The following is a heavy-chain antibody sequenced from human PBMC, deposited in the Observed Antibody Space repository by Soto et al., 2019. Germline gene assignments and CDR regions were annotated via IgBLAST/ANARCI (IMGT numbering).Heavy chain of an antibody. CDR3: AIYHLELFRFDY. J-gene: IGHJ4*02. Sequence: PGGSLRLSCAASGLAFSTHWMTWVRQAPGKGLEWVANINQDGTEKYYVDSVKGRFTISRDNAKNSLYLQMNSLTADDTAMYFCAIYHLELFRFDYWGQGTLVTVSS. D-gene: IGHD2-2*01. V-gene: IGHV3-7*03. CDR1: GLAFSTHW. CDR2: INQDGTEK.